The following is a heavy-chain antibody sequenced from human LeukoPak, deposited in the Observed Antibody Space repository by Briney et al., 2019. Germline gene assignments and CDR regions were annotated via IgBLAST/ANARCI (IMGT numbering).Heavy chain of an antibody. V-gene: IGHV3-48*01. D-gene: IGHD6-19*01. CDR1: GFTFSSYS. J-gene: IGHJ4*02. Sequence: GGSLRLSCAASGFTFSSYSMNWVRQAPGKGLEWVSYISSSSSTIYYADSLKGRFTISRDNAKNSLYLQMNSLRAEDTAVYYCARVSGGWYGSTGGQEFDYWGQGTLVTVSS. CDR2: ISSSSSTI. CDR3: ARVSGGWYGSTGGQEFDY.